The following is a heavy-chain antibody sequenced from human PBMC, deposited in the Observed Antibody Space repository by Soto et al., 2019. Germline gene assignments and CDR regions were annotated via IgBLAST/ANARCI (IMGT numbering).Heavy chain of an antibody. Sequence: EVQLVESGGGLVQPGGSLRLSCAVSGFIFNDYWMTWVRQAPGKGLEWVANISPEGSEKYYADSLKGRFTVSRDNTKKSLYLQMISLRAEDTALYYCVRAGIDYWGRGTLISVSS. V-gene: IGHV3-7*03. CDR3: VRAGIDY. J-gene: IGHJ4*02. CDR2: ISPEGSEK. CDR1: GFIFNDYW.